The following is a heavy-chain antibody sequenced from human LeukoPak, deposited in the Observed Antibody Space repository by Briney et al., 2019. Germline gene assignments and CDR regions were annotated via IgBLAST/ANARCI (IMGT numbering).Heavy chain of an antibody. V-gene: IGHV3-21*01. CDR1: GFTLSSYS. Sequence: GESLRLSCAASGFTLSSYSMNWVRQAPGKGLEWVSSISSSSSHICYADSVKGRFTMSRDNAKNSLYLQMNSLRADDTAVYYCARVLEAASFDYWGQGSPVTVSS. D-gene: IGHD6-13*01. J-gene: IGHJ4*02. CDR2: ISSSSSHI. CDR3: ARVLEAASFDY.